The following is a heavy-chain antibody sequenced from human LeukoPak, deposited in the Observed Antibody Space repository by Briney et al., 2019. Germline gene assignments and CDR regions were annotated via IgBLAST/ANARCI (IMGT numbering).Heavy chain of an antibody. CDR3: ARSTAAPYYFDY. Sequence: SETLSLTRTVSGGSISSYYWSWIRQPPGKGLEWIGYIYYSGSTNYNPSLKSRVTISVDTSKNQFSLKLSSVTAADTAVYYCARSTAAPYYFDYWGQGTLVTVSS. J-gene: IGHJ4*02. V-gene: IGHV4-59*01. CDR2: IYYSGST. CDR1: GGSISSYY. D-gene: IGHD2-21*02.